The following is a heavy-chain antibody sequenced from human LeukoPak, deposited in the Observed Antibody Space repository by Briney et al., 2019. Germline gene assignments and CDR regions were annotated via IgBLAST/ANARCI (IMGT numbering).Heavy chain of an antibody. J-gene: IGHJ4*02. CDR1: GGSISSGDYY. V-gene: IGHV4-30-4*01. Sequence: PSETLSLTCTVSGGSISSGDYYWSWIRQPPGKGQERIGYIYYSGSTYYNPSLKSRVTISVDTSKNQFSLKLSSVTAADTAVYYCAREVRRDGSGKPTRRFDYWGQGTLVTVSS. D-gene: IGHD3-10*01. CDR2: IYYSGST. CDR3: AREVRRDGSGKPTRRFDY.